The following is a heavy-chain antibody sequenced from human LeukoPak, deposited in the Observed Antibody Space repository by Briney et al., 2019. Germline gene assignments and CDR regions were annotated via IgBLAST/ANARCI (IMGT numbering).Heavy chain of an antibody. CDR2: ISSSGSTI. CDR3: ARDLSPVVRASPMGY. CDR1: GLTFCSYE. J-gene: IGHJ4*02. Sequence: GGSLRLSCAASGLTFCSYEVNWVRQAPGKGLEWVSYISSSGSTIYYAESVRGRFTISRDNAKNSLYLQMNSLRAEDTAVYYCARDLSPVVRASPMGYWGQGTLVTVSS. V-gene: IGHV3-48*03. D-gene: IGHD3-10*01.